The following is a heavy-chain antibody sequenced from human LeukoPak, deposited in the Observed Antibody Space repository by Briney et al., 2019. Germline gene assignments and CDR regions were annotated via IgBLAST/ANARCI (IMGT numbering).Heavy chain of an antibody. Sequence: PGGSLRLSCAASGFSFSRSSMGWVRQAPGKGLEWVSPITASSTYIYYADPVKGRFTISRDNVEKSVYLQMNSLRAEDTAVYYCAREYYYDENAGNYWGQGTLVTVSS. V-gene: IGHV3-21*01. CDR1: GFSFSRSS. CDR3: AREYYYDENAGNY. J-gene: IGHJ4*02. CDR2: ITASSTYI. D-gene: IGHD3-22*01.